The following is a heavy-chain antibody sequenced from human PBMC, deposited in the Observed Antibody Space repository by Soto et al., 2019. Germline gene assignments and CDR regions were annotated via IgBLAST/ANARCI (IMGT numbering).Heavy chain of an antibody. Sequence: SETLSLTCAVYGGSFSGYYWSWIRQPPGKGLEWIGEINHSGSTNYNPSLKSRVTISVDTSKNQFSLKLSSVTAADTAVYYCARAIIAVAGTGSAFDIWGQGTMVTVSS. D-gene: IGHD6-19*01. J-gene: IGHJ3*02. CDR1: GGSFSGYY. V-gene: IGHV4-34*01. CDR2: INHSGST. CDR3: ARAIIAVAGTGSAFDI.